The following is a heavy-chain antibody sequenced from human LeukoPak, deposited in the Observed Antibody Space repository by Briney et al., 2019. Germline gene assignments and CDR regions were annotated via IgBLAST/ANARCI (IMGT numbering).Heavy chain of an antibody. D-gene: IGHD3-3*01. CDR1: GGTFSSYA. V-gene: IGHV1-69*04. CDR2: IIPILGIA. J-gene: IGHJ4*02. CDR3: AKDTSIFGVVTLFDY. Sequence: SVKVSCKASGGTFSSYAISWVRQAPAQGLEWMGRIIPILGIANYAQKFQGRVTITADKSTSTAYMELSSLRSEDTAVYYCAKDTSIFGVVTLFDYWGQGTLVTVSS.